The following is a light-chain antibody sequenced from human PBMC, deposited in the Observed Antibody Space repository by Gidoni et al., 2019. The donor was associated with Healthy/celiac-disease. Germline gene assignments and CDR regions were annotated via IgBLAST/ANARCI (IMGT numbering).Light chain of an antibody. CDR1: SSNIGAGYD. Sequence: QSVLTQPPSVSGAPGQRGTISCTGSSSNIGAGYDVHWYQQLPGTAPKLLIYGNSNRPSVVPDRFSGSKSGTSASLAITGLQAEDEADYYCQSYDSSLSGVVFGGVTKLTVL. V-gene: IGLV1-40*01. CDR2: GNS. CDR3: QSYDSSLSGVV. J-gene: IGLJ2*01.